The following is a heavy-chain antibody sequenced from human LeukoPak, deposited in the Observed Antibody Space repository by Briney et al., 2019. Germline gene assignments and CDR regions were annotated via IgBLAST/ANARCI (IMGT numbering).Heavy chain of an antibody. Sequence: GASVKVSCKASGYTFSIYGITWVRQAPGQGLEWMGWISAYTGNSNYAQKFQDRVTMTTDTSTSTAYMELRSLRSDDTAVYYCARADGYNLIDYWGQGTLVTVSS. CDR3: ARADGYNLIDY. CDR2: ISAYTGNS. J-gene: IGHJ4*02. CDR1: GYTFSIYG. V-gene: IGHV1-18*01. D-gene: IGHD5-24*01.